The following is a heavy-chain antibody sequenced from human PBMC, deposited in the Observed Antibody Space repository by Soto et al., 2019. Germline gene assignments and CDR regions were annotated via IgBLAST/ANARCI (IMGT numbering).Heavy chain of an antibody. CDR2: IYFSGST. CDR3: ARHPCVWSGYYSGGHFDQ. D-gene: IGHD3-3*01. V-gene: IGHV4-39*01. Sequence: SETLSLTCSISGGSINDNNYYWGWIRQPPGKGLEWIGTIYFSGSTYYNPSLKSRVTISVDTSKNQFSLKLSSVTAADTAIYYCARHPCVWSGYYSGGHFDQWGQGTLVTVAS. J-gene: IGHJ5*02. CDR1: GGSINDNNYY.